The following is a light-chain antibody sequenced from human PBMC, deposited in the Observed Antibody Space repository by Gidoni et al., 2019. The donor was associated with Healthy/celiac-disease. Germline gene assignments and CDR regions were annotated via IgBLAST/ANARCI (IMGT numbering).Light chain of an antibody. J-gene: IGKJ4*01. V-gene: IGKV1-39*01. CDR1: QSISSY. Sequence: DIQMTQSPSSLSASVGDRVTITCRASQSISSYLNWYQQKPEKAPKLLIYAASSLQSGVPSSFSGSGSGTDFTLTISSLQPEDFATCYCQQSYSTPPTFGGGTKVEIK. CDR2: AAS. CDR3: QQSYSTPPT.